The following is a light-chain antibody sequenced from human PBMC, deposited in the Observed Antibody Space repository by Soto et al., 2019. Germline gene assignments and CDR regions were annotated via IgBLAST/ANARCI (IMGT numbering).Light chain of an antibody. V-gene: IGKV3-20*01. CDR2: GAS. CDR3: QQYGSSPTWT. CDR1: QSVSSSY. Sequence: ENVFTQSPGTLSLSPGERATLSCRASQSVSSSYLAWYQQKPGQAPRLLIYGASSRATGIPDRFSGSGSGTDFTLTISRLEPEDFAVYYCQQYGSSPTWTFGQGTKVDIK. J-gene: IGKJ1*01.